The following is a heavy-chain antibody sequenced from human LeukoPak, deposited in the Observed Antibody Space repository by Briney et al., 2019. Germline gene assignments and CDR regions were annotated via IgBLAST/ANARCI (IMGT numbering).Heavy chain of an antibody. CDR3: ARHLGAPGTRGFDF. CDR2: IYYSGST. Sequence: SETLSLTCTVSGASTSSISYYWGWIRQPPGKGRECIGGIYYSGSTYYNPSLKSRVTISVDTSKNQFSLKLSSVTAADTAVYYCARHLGAPGTRGFDFWGQGTLVTVSS. CDR1: GASTSSISYY. D-gene: IGHD1-26*01. V-gene: IGHV4-39*07. J-gene: IGHJ4*02.